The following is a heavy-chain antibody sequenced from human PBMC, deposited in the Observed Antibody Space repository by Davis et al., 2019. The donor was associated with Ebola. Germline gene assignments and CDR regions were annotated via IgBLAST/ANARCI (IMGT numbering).Heavy chain of an antibody. Sequence: SETLSLTCTVSGGSISSYYWSWIRQPPGKRLEWIGYIYYSGSTNYNPSLKSRVTISVDTSKNQFSLKLSSVTAADTAVYYCARGLAALDYWGQGTLVTVSS. CDR3: ARGLAALDY. CDR1: GGSISSYY. CDR2: IYYSGST. V-gene: IGHV4-59*01. J-gene: IGHJ4*02.